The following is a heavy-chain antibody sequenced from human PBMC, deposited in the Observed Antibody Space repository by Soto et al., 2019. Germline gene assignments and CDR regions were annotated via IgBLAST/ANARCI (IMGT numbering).Heavy chain of an antibody. V-gene: IGHV4-31*03. CDR2: IYYSGRT. CDR3: ARARVATEVQFDY. CDR1: GGPISSGGYY. Sequence: QVQLQESGPGLVKPSQTLSLTCTVSGGPISSGGYYWSWIRQHPGKGLEWIGYIYYSGRTYYNPSVKSRVTISVDTSKNQFSLKLSSVTAADTAVYYCARARVATEVQFDYWVQGTLVTVSS. J-gene: IGHJ4*02. D-gene: IGHD5-12*01.